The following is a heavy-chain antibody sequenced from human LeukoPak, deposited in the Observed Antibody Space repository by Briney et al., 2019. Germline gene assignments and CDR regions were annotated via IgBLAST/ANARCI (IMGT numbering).Heavy chain of an antibody. CDR2: ISGSGAST. CDR3: AKDISYYGSGSYSDY. V-gene: IGHV3-23*01. J-gene: IGHJ4*02. D-gene: IGHD3-10*01. CDR1: GFTFSSYA. Sequence: GGSLRLSCAASGFTFSSYAMSWVRQAPGKGLEWVSVISGSGASTYYADSVKGRFTISRDNSKNTLLLQMNSLRAEDTALYYCAKDISYYGSGSYSDYWGQGTLVTVSS.